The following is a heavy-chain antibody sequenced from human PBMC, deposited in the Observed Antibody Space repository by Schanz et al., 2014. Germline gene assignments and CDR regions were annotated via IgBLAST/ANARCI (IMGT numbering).Heavy chain of an antibody. Sequence: VESGGGLVQPGGSLRLSCAASGFTFSSYSMNWVRQAPGKGPEWVANIKHDGSVKDYVDSVEGRFTISRDNAKRSLFLQMNSLRVEDTAVYFCVSQTGSPNYWGQGTLVTVSS. V-gene: IGHV3-7*02. CDR1: GFTFSSYS. CDR2: IKHDGSVK. J-gene: IGHJ4*02. CDR3: VSQTGSPNY. D-gene: IGHD6-13*01.